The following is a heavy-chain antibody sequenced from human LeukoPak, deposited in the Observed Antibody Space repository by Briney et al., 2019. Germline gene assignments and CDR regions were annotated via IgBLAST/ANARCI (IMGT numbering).Heavy chain of an antibody. CDR1: GFTVSSNY. J-gene: IGHJ6*02. CDR2: IYSGGST. CDR3: ARVGLGTRPVGMDV. V-gene: IGHV3-53*01. D-gene: IGHD1-26*01. Sequence: GGSLRLSCAASGFTVSSNYMSWVRQAPGKGLEWVSVIYSGGSTYYADSVKGRFTISRGNSKNTLYLQMNSLRAEDTAVYYCARVGLGTRPVGMDVWGQGTTVTVSS.